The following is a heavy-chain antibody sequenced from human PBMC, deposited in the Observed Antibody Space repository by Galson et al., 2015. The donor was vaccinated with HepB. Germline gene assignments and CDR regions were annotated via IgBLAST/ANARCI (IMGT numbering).Heavy chain of an antibody. V-gene: IGHV3-49*03. J-gene: IGHJ5*02. CDR3: GRDLGANGFDP. Sequence: SLRLSCATSGFTFADAGLSWFRQAPGKGPEWVGLIRSKAYGGTTEYAASVKGRFTISRDDSKSIVSLQMNSLEIEDTAVYYCGRDLGANGFDPWGQGTLVTVSS. CDR1: GFTFADAG. CDR2: IRSKAYGGTT.